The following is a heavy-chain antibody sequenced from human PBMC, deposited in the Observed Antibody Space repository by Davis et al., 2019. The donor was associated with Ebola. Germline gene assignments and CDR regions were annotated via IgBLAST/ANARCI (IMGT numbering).Heavy chain of an antibody. V-gene: IGHV3-53*04. CDR3: ARVVGAPSALDY. Sequence: GESLKISCEPSGFNVTGNYMSWVRLPPGKGLEWVAVFYSGVTTYYADSVKGRFTISRHNSKNTLYLQMSSLRPEDTAVYYCARVVGAPSALDYWGRGALVTVSS. CDR2: FYSGVTT. CDR1: GFNVTGNY. D-gene: IGHD1-26*01. J-gene: IGHJ4*02.